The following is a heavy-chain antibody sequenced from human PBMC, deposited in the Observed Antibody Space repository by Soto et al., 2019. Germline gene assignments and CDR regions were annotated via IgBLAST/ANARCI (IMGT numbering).Heavy chain of an antibody. D-gene: IGHD4-17*01. CDR3: AHRQTSVTSWGAYDV. V-gene: IGHV2-5*02. Sequence: QITLKESGPTLVKPTQTLTLTCTFSGFSLSTSGVGVGWIRQPPGKALEWLALIYWDDDKRYSPSLKSKLTTTQATSRNQVVLTMATMDPVDTATYFCAHRQTSVTSWGAYDVWGQGTMVTVSS. CDR1: GFSLSTSGVG. CDR2: IYWDDDK. J-gene: IGHJ3*01.